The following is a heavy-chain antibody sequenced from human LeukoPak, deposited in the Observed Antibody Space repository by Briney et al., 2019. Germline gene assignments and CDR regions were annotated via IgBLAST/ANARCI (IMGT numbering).Heavy chain of an antibody. Sequence: GESLKISCKGSGYSFTSYWIGWARQMPGKGLEWMGIIYPGDSDTRYSPSFQGQVTISADKSIVTAYLQWSSLKASDTAIYYCARRGDSDFRIDWGQGTLVTVSS. CDR3: ARRGDSDFRID. J-gene: IGHJ4*02. D-gene: IGHD2-21*02. V-gene: IGHV5-51*01. CDR2: IYPGDSDT. CDR1: GYSFTSYW.